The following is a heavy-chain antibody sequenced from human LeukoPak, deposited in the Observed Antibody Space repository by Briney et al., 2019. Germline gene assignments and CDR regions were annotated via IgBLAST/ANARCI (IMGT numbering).Heavy chain of an antibody. Sequence: GGSLKLSCAASGFTFSGSAMHWVRQASGKGLEWVGRIKSKANSYATAYAASVKGRFTISRDDSKNTAYLQMNSLRAEDTAVYYCARDYYFDYWGQGTLVTVSS. CDR1: GFTFSGSA. CDR3: ARDYYFDY. V-gene: IGHV3-73*01. CDR2: IKSKANSYAT. J-gene: IGHJ4*02.